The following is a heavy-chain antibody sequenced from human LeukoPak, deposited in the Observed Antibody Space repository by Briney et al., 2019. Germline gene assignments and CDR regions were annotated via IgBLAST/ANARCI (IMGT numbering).Heavy chain of an antibody. V-gene: IGHV3-30*18. CDR3: AKDDRYSSGWYGYFDY. D-gene: IGHD6-19*01. CDR2: ISYDGSNK. CDR1: GFTVSSNY. Sequence: PGGSLRLSCAASGFTVSSNYMSWVRQAPGKGLEWVAVISYDGSNKYYADSVKGRFTISRDNSKNTLYLQMNSLRAEDTAVYYCAKDDRYSSGWYGYFDYWGQGTLVTVSS. J-gene: IGHJ4*02.